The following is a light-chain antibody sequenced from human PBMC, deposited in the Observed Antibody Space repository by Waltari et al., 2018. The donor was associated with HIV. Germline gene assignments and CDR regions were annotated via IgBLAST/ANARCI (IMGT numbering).Light chain of an antibody. CDR3: ETLDGNLNGPV. CDR1: SSNIGNNA. CDR2: GNN. J-gene: IGLJ2*01. V-gene: IGLV1-44*01. Sequence: QSVLTQPPSASGTPGQRVTISCSGSSSNIGNNAVRWYQQFPGTAPKLLIYGNNQRPSGARDRFLRSKSGTSASLAIRGLQSEEEANYDGETLDGNLNGPVFGGGTKLTV.